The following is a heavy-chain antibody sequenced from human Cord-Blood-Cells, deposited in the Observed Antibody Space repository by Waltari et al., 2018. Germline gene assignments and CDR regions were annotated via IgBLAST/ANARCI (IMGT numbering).Heavy chain of an antibody. D-gene: IGHD3-3*01. V-gene: IGHV1-69*09. CDR1: GGTFSSYA. CDR2: IIPILGIA. J-gene: IGHJ6*03. Sequence: QVQLVQSGAEVKKPGSSVKVSCKASGGTFSSYAISWVRQAPGQGLGWMGRIIPILGIANYAQKFQGRVTITADKSTSTAYMELSSLRSEDTAVYYCARSSVLRFLEWLNPYYYYYYMDVWGKGTTVTVSS. CDR3: ARSSVLRFLEWLNPYYYYYYMDV.